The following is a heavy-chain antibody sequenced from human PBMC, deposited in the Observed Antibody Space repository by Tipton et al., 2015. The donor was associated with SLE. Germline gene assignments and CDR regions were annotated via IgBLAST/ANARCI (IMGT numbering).Heavy chain of an antibody. J-gene: IGHJ4*02. Sequence: TLSLTCTVSGGSISSGSYYWSWTRQPAGKGLEWIGHIYSSGNTNYNPSLKSRVTISVDTSENQFSLKLSSVTAADTAVYYCARFMISVGFDYWGQGTLVTVSS. V-gene: IGHV4-61*09. CDR3: ARFMISVGFDY. D-gene: IGHD3-16*01. CDR1: GGSISSGSYY. CDR2: IYSSGNT.